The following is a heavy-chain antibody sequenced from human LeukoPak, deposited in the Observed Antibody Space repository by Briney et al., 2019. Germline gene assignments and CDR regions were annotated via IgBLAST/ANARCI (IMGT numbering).Heavy chain of an antibody. CDR1: GYTFTSYY. Sequence: GASVKVSCKASGYTFTSYYMHWVRQAPGQGLEWMGIINPSGGSTTYAQKFQGRVTMTRDMSTSTVYMELSSLRSEDTAVYYCARGDIIVVVTATFDYYYMDVWGKGTTVTVSS. D-gene: IGHD2-15*01. CDR3: ARGDIIVVVTATFDYYYMDV. V-gene: IGHV1-46*01. CDR2: INPSGGST. J-gene: IGHJ6*03.